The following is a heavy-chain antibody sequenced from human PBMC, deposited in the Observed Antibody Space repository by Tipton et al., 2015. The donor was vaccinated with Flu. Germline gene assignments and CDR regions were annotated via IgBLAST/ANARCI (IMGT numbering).Heavy chain of an antibody. V-gene: IGHV4-39*07. CDR3: AREHQGVISGGEEY. Sequence: TLSLTCTVSGGSISSSSYYWGWIRQPPGKGLEWIGSIYYSGSTYYNPSLKSRVTISVGTSKNQFSLKLSSVTAADTAVYYCAREHQGVISGGEEYWGQGTLVTVSS. CDR1: GGSISSSSYY. D-gene: IGHD3-10*01. CDR2: IYYSGST. J-gene: IGHJ4*02.